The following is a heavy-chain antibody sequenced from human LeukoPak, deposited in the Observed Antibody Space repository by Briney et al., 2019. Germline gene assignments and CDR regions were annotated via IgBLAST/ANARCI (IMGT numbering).Heavy chain of an antibody. J-gene: IGHJ6*04. CDR2: IYTNGGDT. D-gene: IGHD1-26*01. CDR3: AHREWEYLGGLEV. V-gene: IGHV3-23*05. CDR1: GVIFISCG. Sequence: PGGSLILSCSASGVIFISCGVNCVGQAPGEGLEWFSGIYTNGGDTSYAASVKGRFTISRDNSKNTLLLQMLSRRVEDAAVYYYAHREWEYLGGLEVGGEGTTVTVSS.